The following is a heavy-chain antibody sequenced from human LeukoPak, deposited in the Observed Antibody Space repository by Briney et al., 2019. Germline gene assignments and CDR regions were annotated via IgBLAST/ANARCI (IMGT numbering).Heavy chain of an antibody. CDR2: ISDGESP. CDR1: GGSISSGGYY. D-gene: IGHD2-2*01. V-gene: IGHV4-61*08. CDR3: AQDRFSFVH. Sequence: SQTLSLTCTVSGGSISSGGYYWSWIRQFPGKGLEWIGYISDGESPDYNPSLQSRVTIYVDSSKNQFFLNLTSVTAADTAVYYCAQDRFSFVHWGQGTLVTVSS. J-gene: IGHJ1*01.